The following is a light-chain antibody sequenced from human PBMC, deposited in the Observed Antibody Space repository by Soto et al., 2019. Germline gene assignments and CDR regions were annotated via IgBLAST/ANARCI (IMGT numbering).Light chain of an antibody. V-gene: IGLV4-60*02. J-gene: IGLJ3*02. Sequence: QPVLTQSSSASASLGSSVKLTCTLSSGHRIYTIAWHQQQPGKAPRHLMKLERSGTYHKGSGLPDRFSGSSSGADRYLTISNLQVEDEADYYCETWDSNSWVFGGGTKVTVL. CDR3: ETWDSNSWV. CDR1: SGHRIYT. CDR2: LERSGTY.